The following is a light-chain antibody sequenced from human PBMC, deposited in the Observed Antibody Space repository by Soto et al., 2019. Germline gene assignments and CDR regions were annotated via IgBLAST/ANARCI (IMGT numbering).Light chain of an antibody. J-gene: IGKJ3*01. V-gene: IGKV3-11*01. CDR1: QSVSSY. CDR3: QQRSNWPLT. Sequence: EIVLTQSPATLSLSPGERATLSCRASQSVSSYLAWYQHKPGQAPRLLIYDASNRATGIPPRFSGSGSGTDFTLTISSLEPEDVAVYYCQQRSNWPLTFGPGTKVDIK. CDR2: DAS.